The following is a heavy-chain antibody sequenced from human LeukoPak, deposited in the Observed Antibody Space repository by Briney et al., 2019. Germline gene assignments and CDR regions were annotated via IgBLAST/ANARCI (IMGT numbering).Heavy chain of an antibody. CDR2: ISYDGSEK. CDR1: GLTFSSYP. V-gene: IGHV3-30-3*01. Sequence: PGGSLRLSCAASGLTFSSYPMHWVRQAPGKGLEWVVVISYDGSEKHYADPVKGRFTISRDNSKNTLYLQMSSLRAEDTAMYYCAREGNSGYYPYWGQGILVTVSS. CDR3: AREGNSGYYPY. D-gene: IGHD3-22*01. J-gene: IGHJ4*02.